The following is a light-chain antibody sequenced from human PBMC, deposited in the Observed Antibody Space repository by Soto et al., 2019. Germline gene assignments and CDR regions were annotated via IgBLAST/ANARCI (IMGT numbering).Light chain of an antibody. J-gene: IGKJ3*01. CDR3: QQYDGSQLN. V-gene: IGKV3-20*01. Sequence: EIVLTQSPGTLSLSPGERATLSCRASQSLSINSLAWYQQKPGQSPRLLVYGASTRDTGIPDRFRGSGSGTDFARTMSSLEPDDFEMYYCQQYDGSQLNFGPRTKADI. CDR2: GAS. CDR1: QSLSINS.